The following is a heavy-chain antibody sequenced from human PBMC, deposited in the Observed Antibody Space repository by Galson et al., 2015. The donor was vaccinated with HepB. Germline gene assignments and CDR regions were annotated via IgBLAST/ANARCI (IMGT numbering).Heavy chain of an antibody. V-gene: IGHV7-4-1*02. D-gene: IGHD3-10*01. Sequence: SVKVSCKASGYIFSNYALNWVREAPGQGLEWMGWINTDTGNPTYAQAFTGRFVFSLDTSVTTAYLQISSLKAEDTAVYYCARTPYYGSGNYDNAWFDPWGQGTLVTVSS. CDR1: GYIFSNYA. CDR3: ARTPYYGSGNYDNAWFDP. CDR2: INTDTGNP. J-gene: IGHJ5*02.